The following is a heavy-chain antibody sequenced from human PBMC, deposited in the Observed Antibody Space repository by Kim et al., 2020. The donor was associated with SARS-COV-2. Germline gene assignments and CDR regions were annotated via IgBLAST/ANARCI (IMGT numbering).Heavy chain of an antibody. V-gene: IGHV1-8*01. J-gene: IGHJ3*02. CDR1: GYTFTSYD. CDR2: MNPNSGNT. Sequence: ASVKVSCKASGYTFTSYDINWVRQATGQGLEWMGWMNPNSGNTGYAQKFQGRVTMTRNTSISTAYMELSSLRSEDTAVYYCAREGPLSSGYYSDAFDIWGQGTMVTVSS. CDR3: AREGPLSSGYYSDAFDI. D-gene: IGHD3-22*01.